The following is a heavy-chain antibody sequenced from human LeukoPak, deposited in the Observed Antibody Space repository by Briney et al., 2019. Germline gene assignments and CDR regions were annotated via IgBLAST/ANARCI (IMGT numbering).Heavy chain of an antibody. CDR3: ARGWLAETMVVTPYNY. J-gene: IGHJ4*02. CDR1: GGTFSSHT. Sequence: SVKVSCKASGGTFSSHTINWVRQAPGQGLEWMGGIIPIFGTANYAQKFQGRVTITAVESTSTAYMEVSSLRSEDTAVYYCARGWLAETMVVTPYNYWGQGTLVAVSS. CDR2: IIPIFGTA. V-gene: IGHV1-69*13. D-gene: IGHD4-23*01.